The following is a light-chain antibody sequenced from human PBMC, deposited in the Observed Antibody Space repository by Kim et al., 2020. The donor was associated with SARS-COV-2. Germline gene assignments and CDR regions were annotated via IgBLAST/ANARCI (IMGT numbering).Light chain of an antibody. J-gene: IGLJ1*01. CDR3: QAWDSSTHV. CDR1: KLGDKY. Sequence: SVSPGQTASITCSGDKLGDKYACWYQLKPGQSPVLVIYQDSKRPSGIPERFSGSNSGNTATLTISGTQAMDEADYYCQAWDSSTHVFGTGTKVTVL. CDR2: QDS. V-gene: IGLV3-1*01.